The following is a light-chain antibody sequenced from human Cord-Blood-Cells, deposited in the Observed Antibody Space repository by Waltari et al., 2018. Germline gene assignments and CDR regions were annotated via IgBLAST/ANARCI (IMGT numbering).Light chain of an antibody. CDR1: QSISSY. J-gene: IGKJ4*01. CDR3: QQSYSTPRLT. V-gene: IGKV1-39*01. Sequence: DIQMTQSPSSLSASVRDRVTITCRASQSISSYLNRYQKKPGKAPKLLIYAASSLQSGVPSRFSVNGSGTDFTLTISSLQPEDFATYYCQQSYSTPRLTFGGGTKVEIK. CDR2: AAS.